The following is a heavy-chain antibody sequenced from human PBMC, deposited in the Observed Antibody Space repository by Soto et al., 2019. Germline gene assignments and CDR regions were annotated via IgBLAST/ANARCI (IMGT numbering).Heavy chain of an antibody. V-gene: IGHV3-66*01. CDR3: ARDPRAADY. CDR1: GLTVSTKY. D-gene: IGHD3-10*01. Sequence: GGSLRLSCAASGLTVSTKYMSWVRQAPGKGLEWVSVIYSGGSTFYADSVRGRFTISRDNSKNTVNLQMNSLRAEDTAVYYCARDPRAADYWGQGTLVTVSS. J-gene: IGHJ4*02. CDR2: IYSGGST.